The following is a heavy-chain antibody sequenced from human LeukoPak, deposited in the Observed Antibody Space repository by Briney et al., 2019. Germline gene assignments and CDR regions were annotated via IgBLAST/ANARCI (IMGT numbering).Heavy chain of an antibody. D-gene: IGHD6-13*01. V-gene: IGHV4-4*07. CDR2: IYRTGST. J-gene: IGHJ4*02. Sequence: SETLSLTGTVSGGSISSYDWSWSRQPAGKGLEWIGRIYRTGSTNYNPSLKSRVTMSVDTSKNQFSLRLRSVTAADTAVYYCARQIASAGTAGFDFWGQGALVPVSS. CDR1: GGSISSYD. CDR3: ARQIASAGTAGFDF.